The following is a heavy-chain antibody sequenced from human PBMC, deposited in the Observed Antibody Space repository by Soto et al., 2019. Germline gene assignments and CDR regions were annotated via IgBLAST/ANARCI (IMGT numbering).Heavy chain of an antibody. J-gene: IGHJ5*02. D-gene: IGHD3-10*01. CDR3: ARGPIRITMVRGVIGGPWFDP. Sequence: PGGSLRLSCTASGFTFSTYALSWVRQAPGKGLEWISAISGNANNTYYASSVKGRFTISRDNSKNTLHLQMDSLRADDTAVYYCARGPIRITMVRGVIGGPWFDPWGQGTLVTVSS. CDR1: GFTFSTYA. CDR2: ISGNANNT. V-gene: IGHV3-23*01.